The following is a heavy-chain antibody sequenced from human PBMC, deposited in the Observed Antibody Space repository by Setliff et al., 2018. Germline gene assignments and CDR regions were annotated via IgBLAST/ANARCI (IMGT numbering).Heavy chain of an antibody. CDR3: ARTSTARYFDL. CDR1: DFSVSSVYY. D-gene: IGHD2-2*01. Sequence: SETLSLTCAVSDFSVSSVYYWGWIRQSPGKGLEWIASVYYSGATYYNPSLESRVTMSIDTSKSHFSLNLYSVTAADTAVYYCARTSTARYFDLWGRGTLVTVSS. V-gene: IGHV4-38-2*01. CDR2: VYYSGAT. J-gene: IGHJ2*01.